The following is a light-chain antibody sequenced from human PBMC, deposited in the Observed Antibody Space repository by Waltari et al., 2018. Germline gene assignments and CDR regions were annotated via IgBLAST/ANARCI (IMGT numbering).Light chain of an antibody. CDR2: DVS. CDR3: CSYAGNYIWV. J-gene: IGLJ3*02. CDR1: SSDIGRYDI. Sequence: QSALTQPASVSGSPGQSVTISCTGASSDIGRYDIVSWYQQHPGNAPKLIICDVSKRPSGVSDRFSGSKAGVTASLTISGLQFEDEADYYCCSYAGNYIWVFGGGTRLTVL. V-gene: IGLV2-23*02.